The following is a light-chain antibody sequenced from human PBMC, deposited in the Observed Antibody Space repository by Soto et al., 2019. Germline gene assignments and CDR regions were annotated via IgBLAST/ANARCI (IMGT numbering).Light chain of an antibody. J-gene: IGKJ2*01. Sequence: EIVMTQSPATLSVSPGEGATLSCRAGQSVRSNLAWYQQKPGQPPRLLIYGASTRAYGIPDRFSGSGSGTEFTLTISGLQSEDFAVYYCQQYNNWPPLYTFGQGTKLEIK. CDR3: QQYNNWPPLYT. CDR1: QSVRSN. V-gene: IGKV3-15*01. CDR2: GAS.